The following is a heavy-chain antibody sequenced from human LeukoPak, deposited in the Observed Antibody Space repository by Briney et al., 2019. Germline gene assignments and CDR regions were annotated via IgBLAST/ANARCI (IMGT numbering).Heavy chain of an antibody. V-gene: IGHV3-30*18. CDR3: AKDLGYSYEYAFDY. Sequence: PGGSLRLSCAASGFSFSNYGMHWVRQAPGKGLEWVAVISYDGSHKFYADSVKGRFTISRDNSKNTLSLQMNSLSAEDTAVYYCAKDLGYSYEYAFDYWGQGTLVTVSS. J-gene: IGHJ4*02. CDR2: ISYDGSHK. D-gene: IGHD5-18*01. CDR1: GFSFSNYG.